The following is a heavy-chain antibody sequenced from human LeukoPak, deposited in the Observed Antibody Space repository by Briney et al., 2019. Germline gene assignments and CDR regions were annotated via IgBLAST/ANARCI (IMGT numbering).Heavy chain of an antibody. CDR1: GFTFSSYA. CDR2: ISGSGGST. D-gene: IGHD3-3*01. V-gene: IGHV3-23*01. J-gene: IGHJ1*01. CDR3: ATPEYDFWSGYQEYFQQ. Sequence: GGSLRLSCAASGFTFSSYAMSWVRRAPGKGLEWVSVISGSGGSTYYADSVKGRFTISRDNSKNTLYLQMNSLRAEDTAVYYCATPEYDFWSGYQEYFQQWGQGTLVTVSS.